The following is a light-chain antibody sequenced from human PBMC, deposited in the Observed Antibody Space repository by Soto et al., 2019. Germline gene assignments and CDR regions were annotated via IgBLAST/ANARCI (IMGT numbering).Light chain of an antibody. CDR3: QQYHNWPPIT. Sequence: EIVMTQSPATLSVSPGERATLSCRASQSVSSNLAWYQQKPGQAPRLLIYGASTRATGIPARFSGRGSGTEFTLTISSLQSEDFAVYYCQQYHNWPPITFGQATRLEIK. J-gene: IGKJ5*01. V-gene: IGKV3-15*01. CDR2: GAS. CDR1: QSVSSN.